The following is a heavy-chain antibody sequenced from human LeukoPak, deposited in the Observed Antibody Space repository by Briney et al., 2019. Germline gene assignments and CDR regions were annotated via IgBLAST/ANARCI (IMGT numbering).Heavy chain of an antibody. Sequence: WVRQPPGKGLEWIGSIYYSGTTYYNPSLKSRVIISVDTSKNQFPLKLSSVTAADTAVYYCAGTYPYYYYMDVWGKGTTVTVSS. CDR2: IYYSGTT. V-gene: IGHV4-39*06. J-gene: IGHJ6*03. CDR3: AGTYPYYYYMDV.